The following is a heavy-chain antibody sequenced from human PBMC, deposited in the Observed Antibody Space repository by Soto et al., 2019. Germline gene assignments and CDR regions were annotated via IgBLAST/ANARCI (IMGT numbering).Heavy chain of an antibody. D-gene: IGHD3-3*01. J-gene: IGHJ4*02. CDR1: GGSITSGGYY. V-gene: IGHV4-31*03. CDR3: ARGGYDFSSVAY. Sequence: QVQLQESGPGLVKPSQTLSLTCTVSGGSITSGGYYWSRIRQHPGKGLEWIGYIYYSGSTYYTPSLKTRVTLSVDPSKKQSSLTLSSVTAADTAVYYCARGGYDFSSVAYWGQGNLVSVSS. CDR2: IYYSGST.